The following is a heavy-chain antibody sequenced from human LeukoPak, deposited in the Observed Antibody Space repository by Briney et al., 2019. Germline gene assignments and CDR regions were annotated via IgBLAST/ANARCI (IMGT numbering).Heavy chain of an antibody. Sequence: SETLSLTCTVSGGSIRNYYWSWIRQPPGKGLEWIGYIYYTGITNYSPSLKSRLTMSVDTSKNQFSLKLNSVTAADTAVYYCARETNSGYDLATWFDLWGQGTLVTVS. V-gene: IGHV4-59*12. CDR3: ARETNSGYDLATWFDL. CDR2: IYYTGIT. CDR1: GGSIRNYY. D-gene: IGHD5-12*01. J-gene: IGHJ5*02.